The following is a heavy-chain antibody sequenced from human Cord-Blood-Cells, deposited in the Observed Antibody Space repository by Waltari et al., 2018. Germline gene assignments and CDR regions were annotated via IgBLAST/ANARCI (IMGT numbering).Heavy chain of an antibody. J-gene: IGHJ6*03. D-gene: IGHD2-2*01. V-gene: IGHV4-4*07. Sequence: QVQLQESGPGLVKPSETLSLTCTVSGGSISSYYWSWIRQPAGKGLEWLGRIYTSGSTNYNPSLKSRVTMSVDTSKNQFSLKLSSVTAADTAVYYCAREDIVVVPAAIQSAYYYYYYMDVWGKGTTVTVSS. CDR1: GGSISSYY. CDR3: AREDIVVVPAAIQSAYYYYYYMDV. CDR2: IYTSGST.